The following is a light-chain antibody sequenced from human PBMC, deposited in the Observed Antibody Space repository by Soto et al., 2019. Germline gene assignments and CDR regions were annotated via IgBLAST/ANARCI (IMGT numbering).Light chain of an antibody. Sequence: IQLTQSPPSLSASVGDRVTITCRASQGINNYLAWYQQKAGKAPKLLIYAASTLQCGVPSRFSGSGSGTYFTLTISGLQPEYFATYYCQQFNSYPHAFGGGTKVEIK. CDR2: AAS. CDR3: QQFNSYPHA. CDR1: QGINNY. V-gene: IGKV1-9*01. J-gene: IGKJ4*01.